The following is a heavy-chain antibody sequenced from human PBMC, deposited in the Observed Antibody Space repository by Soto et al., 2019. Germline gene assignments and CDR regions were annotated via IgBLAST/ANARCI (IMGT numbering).Heavy chain of an antibody. J-gene: IGHJ4*02. V-gene: IGHV3-23*01. CDR3: AKDPRDQWPQNDS. CDR1: GFTFSSYA. Sequence: EVQLLEAGGGLVQPGGSLRLSCAASGFTFSSYAMSWVRQAPGKGLEWVSSLSGSTGNTYYADSVKGRFTISRDNSKNTLYLQMNSLRAEDTAVYSCAKDPRDQWPQNDSLGQGTLVTVSS. D-gene: IGHD2-8*01. CDR2: LSGSTGNT.